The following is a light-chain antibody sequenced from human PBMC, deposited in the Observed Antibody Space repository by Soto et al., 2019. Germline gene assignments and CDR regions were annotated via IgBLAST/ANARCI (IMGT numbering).Light chain of an antibody. CDR3: ASWDDSLNGHV. V-gene: IGLV1-44*01. CDR1: SSNYASNT. J-gene: IGLJ1*01. CDR2: SND. Sequence: QSVLPQPPSATGTAGQWVTLSCFGSSSNYASNTVNSYQQLTGTDPKLLIYSNDQRPSAVPDRFSAAKSGTSASLAISGIQSEDEADYYCASWDDSLNGHVFGTGTKVTVL.